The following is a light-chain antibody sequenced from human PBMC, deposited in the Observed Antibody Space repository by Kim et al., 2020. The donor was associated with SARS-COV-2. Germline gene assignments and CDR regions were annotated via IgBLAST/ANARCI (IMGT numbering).Light chain of an antibody. V-gene: IGKV3-11*01. Sequence: EIALTQSPATLSLSPGERATLSCRASQSVSSYLAWYQQKPGQAPRLLIYDASNRATGIPARFSGSGSGTDFTLTISSLEPEDFAVYYCQQRSHWPALGQGPKVDLK. CDR1: QSVSSY. CDR2: DAS. J-gene: IGKJ1*01. CDR3: QQRSHWPA.